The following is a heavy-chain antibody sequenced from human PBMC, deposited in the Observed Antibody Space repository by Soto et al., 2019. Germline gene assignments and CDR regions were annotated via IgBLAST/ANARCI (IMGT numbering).Heavy chain of an antibody. CDR3: ATGDSARYYYGMDV. CDR1: GFTFSSYA. CDR2: ISGSGGST. D-gene: IGHD2-15*01. J-gene: IGHJ6*02. Sequence: EVQLLESGGGLVQPGGSLRLSCAASGFTFSSYAMSWVRQAPGKGLEWVSAISGSGGSTYYADSVKGRFTISRDNSKNTLYLQMNRLRAEDTAVYHCATGDSARYYYGMDVWGQGTTVTLSS. V-gene: IGHV3-23*01.